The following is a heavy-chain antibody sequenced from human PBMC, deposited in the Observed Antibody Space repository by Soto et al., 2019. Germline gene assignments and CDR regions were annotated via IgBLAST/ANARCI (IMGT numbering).Heavy chain of an antibody. CDR3: ASHNSCYGPGSYYDYYYYMDV. J-gene: IGHJ6*03. CDR2: IIPIRGIA. D-gene: IGHD3-10*01. CDR1: GGTFSSYT. Sequence: QVQLVQSGAEVKKPGSSVKVSCKASGGTFSSYTISWVRQAPGQGLEWMGRIIPIRGIANYAQKLQGRVTITPHKYTSKAYMERSSLRSEDTAVYYCASHNSCYGPGSYYDYYYYMDVWGKGTTVTVSS. V-gene: IGHV1-69*02.